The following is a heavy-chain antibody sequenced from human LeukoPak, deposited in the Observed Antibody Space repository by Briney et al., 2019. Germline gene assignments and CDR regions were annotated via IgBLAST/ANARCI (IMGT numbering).Heavy chain of an antibody. CDR2: ISGSGGST. V-gene: IGHV3-23*01. Sequence: GESLRLSCAASEFTFSSYAMSWVRQAPGKGLEWVSAISGSGGSTYYADSVKGRFTISRDNSKNTLYLQMNSLRAEDTAVYYCAKRWLHPHWYFDLWGRGTLVTVSS. D-gene: IGHD5-24*01. CDR3: AKRWLHPHWYFDL. CDR1: EFTFSSYA. J-gene: IGHJ2*01.